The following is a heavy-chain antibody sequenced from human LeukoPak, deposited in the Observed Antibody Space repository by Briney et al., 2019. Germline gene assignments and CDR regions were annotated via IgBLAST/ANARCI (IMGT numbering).Heavy chain of an antibody. Sequence: GASVKVSCKASGYPFTSYGISWVRQAPGQGLEWMGWISAYNGNTNYTQNLQGRITMTTDTSTSTAYMELRSLRSGDTALYYCARDFRSLSGPRWLHFGGQGTLVTVSS. J-gene: IGHJ4*02. CDR3: ARDFRSLSGPRWLHF. V-gene: IGHV1-18*01. CDR2: ISAYNGNT. D-gene: IGHD5-24*01. CDR1: GYPFTSYG.